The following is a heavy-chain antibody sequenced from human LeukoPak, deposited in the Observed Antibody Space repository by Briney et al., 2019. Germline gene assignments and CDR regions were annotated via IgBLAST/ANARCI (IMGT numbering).Heavy chain of an antibody. Sequence: SETLSLTCTVSGASISSFYWSWVRQPPGRGLEWIAYIYYSGNTNHNPSLKSRVTISLDTSENQFSLKLSSVTAADTAVYYCARHSTGGRGFDSWCQGTLVTVSS. CDR2: IYYSGNT. J-gene: IGHJ4*02. V-gene: IGHV4-59*08. CDR1: GASISSFY. CDR3: ARHSTGGRGFDS. D-gene: IGHD7-27*01.